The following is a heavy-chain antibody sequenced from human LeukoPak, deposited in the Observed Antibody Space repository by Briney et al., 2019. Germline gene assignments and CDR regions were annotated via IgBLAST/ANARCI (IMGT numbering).Heavy chain of an antibody. CDR2: IYWNDGT. CDR1: GFSLSTSGVA. D-gene: IGHD4-17*01. V-gene: IGHV2-5*01. Sequence: SGPTLVNPTQTLTLTCTFSGFSLSTSGVAVGWFRQPPGGALEGLSLIYWNDGTYYSPSLKSRLTIAKDPSKNQVVLTMTNMDPVDTATFYCARRRSPSNGDWFDPWGQGTLVTVSS. CDR3: ARRRSPSNGDWFDP. J-gene: IGHJ5*02.